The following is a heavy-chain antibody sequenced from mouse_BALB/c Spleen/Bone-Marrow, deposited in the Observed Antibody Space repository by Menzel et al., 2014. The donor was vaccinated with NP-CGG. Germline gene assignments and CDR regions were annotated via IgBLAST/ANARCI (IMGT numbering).Heavy chain of an antibody. J-gene: IGHJ4*01. D-gene: IGHD2-1*01. V-gene: IGHV5-4*02. CDR2: ISDGGSYT. CDR1: GFTFSDYY. Sequence: EVKLVESGGGLVKPGGSLKLSCAASGFTFSDYYMYWVRQTPEKRLEWVAIISDGGSYTYYPDSVKGRFTISRDNAKNNLYLQMSSLKSEDTAMYYCARGNYGNYGAMDYWGQGTSVTVSS. CDR3: ARGNYGNYGAMDY.